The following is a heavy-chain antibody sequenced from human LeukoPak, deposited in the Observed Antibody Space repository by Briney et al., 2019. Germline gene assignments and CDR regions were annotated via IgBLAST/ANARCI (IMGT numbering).Heavy chain of an antibody. D-gene: IGHD6-13*01. CDR3: AKVSQWGSSRWYKGD. J-gene: IGHJ4*02. CDR2: ISADGPT. CDR1: GFTFSSSP. V-gene: IGHV3-23*01. Sequence: TGGSLRLSCAASGFTFSSSPMSWVRQAPGKGLDWVSSISADGPTYYADSVKGRFTISRDNSKNTLYLQMNSLRGEDTAVYYCAKVSQWGSSRWYKGDWGQGALVTVSS.